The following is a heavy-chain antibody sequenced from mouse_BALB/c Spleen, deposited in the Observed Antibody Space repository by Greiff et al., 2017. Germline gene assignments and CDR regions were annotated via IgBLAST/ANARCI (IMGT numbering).Heavy chain of an antibody. Sequence: EVKLMESGGGLVKPGGSLKLSCAASGFTFSSYAMSWVRQTPEKRLEWVASISSGGSTYYPDSVKGRFTISRDNARNILYLQMSSLRSEDTAMYYCAREGTYGNSAWFAYWGQGTLVTVSA. D-gene: IGHD2-1*01. V-gene: IGHV5-6-5*01. J-gene: IGHJ3*01. CDR2: ISSGGST. CDR1: GFTFSSYA. CDR3: AREGTYGNSAWFAY.